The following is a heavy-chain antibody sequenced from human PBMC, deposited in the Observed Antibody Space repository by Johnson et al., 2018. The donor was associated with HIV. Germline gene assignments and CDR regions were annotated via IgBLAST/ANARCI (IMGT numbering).Heavy chain of an antibody. Sequence: MLLVESGGGVVQPGGSLRLSCAASGFTFSNAWMNWVRQAPGKGLEWVSVIYSGGSTYYADSVKGRFTISRDNSKNTLYLQMNSLRAEDTAVYYCARGPSQLYWPDVAFDIWGQGTTVTVSS. V-gene: IGHV3-66*01. CDR1: GFTFSNAW. D-gene: IGHD2-8*02. CDR2: IYSGGST. CDR3: ARGPSQLYWPDVAFDI. J-gene: IGHJ3*02.